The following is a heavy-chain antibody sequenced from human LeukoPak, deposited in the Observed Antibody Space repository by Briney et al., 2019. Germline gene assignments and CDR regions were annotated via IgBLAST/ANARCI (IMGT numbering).Heavy chain of an antibody. CDR1: GYTRTELS. D-gene: IGHD1-26*01. CDR3: ATLTGSYYNHRDY. Sequence: ASVKVFCKVSGYTRTELSWHWVRQAPGKGLEEWGGFDPEGGDTICAQTFQGRVTITEDTSTDTAYMELSSLRSEDTAVYYCATLTGSYYNHRDYWGQGTLVTVSS. CDR2: FDPEGGDT. V-gene: IGHV1-24*01. J-gene: IGHJ4*02.